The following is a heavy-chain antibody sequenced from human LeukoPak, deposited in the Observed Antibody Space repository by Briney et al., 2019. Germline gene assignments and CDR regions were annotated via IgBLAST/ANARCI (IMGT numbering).Heavy chain of an antibody. Sequence: SETLSLTCTVSGGSISSYYWSWIRQPAGKRLEWIGRIYSSGSTNYNPSLKSRVTMSVDTSKNQFSLKLSSVTAADTAMYYCARRHGAAAGDAFDVWGQGTMVTVSS. CDR3: ARRHGAAAGDAFDV. CDR2: IYSSGST. J-gene: IGHJ3*01. V-gene: IGHV4-4*07. CDR1: GGSISSYY. D-gene: IGHD6-13*01.